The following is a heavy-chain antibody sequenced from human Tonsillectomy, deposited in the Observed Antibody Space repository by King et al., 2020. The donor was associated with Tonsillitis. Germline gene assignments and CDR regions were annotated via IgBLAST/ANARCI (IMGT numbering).Heavy chain of an antibody. Sequence: VQLQQWGAGLLKPSETLSLTCAVYGGSFSGYYWSWIRQPPGKGLEWIGEINHSGSTNYNPSLKSRVTVSVDTSKNQFSLKLSSVTAADTAVYYCARGSSGSYSVWYFDLWGRGTLVTVSS. CDR3: ARGSSGSYSVWYFDL. V-gene: IGHV4-34*01. CDR2: INHSGST. D-gene: IGHD3-10*01. J-gene: IGHJ2*01. CDR1: GGSFSGYY.